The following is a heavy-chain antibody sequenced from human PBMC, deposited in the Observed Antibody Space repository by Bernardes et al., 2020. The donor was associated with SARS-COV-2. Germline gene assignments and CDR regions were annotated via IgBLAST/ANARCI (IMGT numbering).Heavy chain of an antibody. CDR1: GFTFSSYT. D-gene: IGHD6-6*01. V-gene: IGHV3-21*01. CDR2: ITSSSSYM. CDR3: FVGYSSSSSSFVDY. J-gene: IGHJ4*02. Sequence: GGSLRLSCAVSGFTFSSYTMNWVRQAPGKGLEWVSFITSSSSYMYYADSVKGRFTISRDNATNSLYLQMNSLGAEDTAVYYCFVGYSSSSSSFVDYWGQGTLVTVSS.